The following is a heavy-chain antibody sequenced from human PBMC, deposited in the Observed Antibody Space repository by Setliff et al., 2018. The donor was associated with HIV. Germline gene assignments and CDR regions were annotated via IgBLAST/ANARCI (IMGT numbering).Heavy chain of an antibody. CDR1: GGSISSYY. CDR2: VDYSGSS. CDR3: ARRSTVARGVDCFDL. V-gene: IGHV4-59*08. D-gene: IGHD3-10*01. J-gene: IGHJ4*02. Sequence: SETLSLTCTVSGGSISSYYWTWIRQSPGKGLEWIGHVDYSGSSTYNPSLKSRVTLSIDTSKSQFSLRLNSVTAADTALYYCARRSTVARGVDCFDLWGQGTQVTVSS.